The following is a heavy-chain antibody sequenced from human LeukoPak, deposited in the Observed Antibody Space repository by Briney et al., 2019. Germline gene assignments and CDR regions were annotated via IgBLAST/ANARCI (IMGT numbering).Heavy chain of an antibody. D-gene: IGHD1-26*01. CDR1: GHSTSTNYY. Sequence: SETLSLTCSVSGHSTSTNYYWGWLRQPPGKGLEWMGSISHSGTTYYNPSLKGRVTISVDTSKNQFSLRLTSVTAADSAVYYCARDEVRSGTYRPGDWGQGTLVTVSS. CDR2: ISHSGTT. CDR3: ARDEVRSGTYRPGD. V-gene: IGHV4-38-2*02. J-gene: IGHJ4*02.